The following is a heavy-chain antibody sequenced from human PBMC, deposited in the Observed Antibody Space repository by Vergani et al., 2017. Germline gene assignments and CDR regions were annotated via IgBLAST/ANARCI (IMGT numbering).Heavy chain of an antibody. J-gene: IGHJ4*02. CDR3: AIVTDYDDSSGYYLDY. V-gene: IGHV1-24*01. CDR1: GYSLTELT. CDR2: FDPEHGEV. D-gene: IGHD3-22*01. Sequence: QVQLVQSGSEVRKPGASVKVSCQVSGYSLTELTIHWVRQAPGKGLEWMGGFDPEHGEVTFARHIQGRVTMTEDRSTDTAYMELSSLRPEDTALYYCAIVTDYDDSSGYYLDYWGQGTLVTVSS.